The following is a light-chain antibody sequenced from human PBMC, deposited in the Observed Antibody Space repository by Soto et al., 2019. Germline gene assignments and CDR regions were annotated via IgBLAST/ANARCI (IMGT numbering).Light chain of an antibody. CDR2: AAS. CDR1: RDIGSR. CDR3: QQSYGYQLT. V-gene: IGKV1-12*01. J-gene: IGKJ4*01. Sequence: DIQMTQSPSSVSASAGDRVTITCRASRDIGSRLAWYQQKPGEAPKLLIYAASSFQSGVPSRFSGSGSGADFTLTINSLQPEDSATYYCQQSYGYQLTFGGGSKVEIK.